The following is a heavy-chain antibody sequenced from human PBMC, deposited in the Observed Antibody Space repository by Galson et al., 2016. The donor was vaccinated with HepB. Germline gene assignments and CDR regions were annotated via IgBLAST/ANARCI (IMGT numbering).Heavy chain of an antibody. CDR3: AISSAPGTTLVFDF. CDR1: GDSVSRNSAT. V-gene: IGHV6-1*01. CDR2: TYYRSKWYQ. Sequence: CAISGDSVSRNSATWNWIRQSPSRGLEWLGRTYYRSKWYQDYAVSVKGRITNNPDTSKNEFSLQLNSVTPEETAVYYCAISSAPGTTLVFDFWDQGTLLTVS. D-gene: IGHD6-13*01. J-gene: IGHJ4*02.